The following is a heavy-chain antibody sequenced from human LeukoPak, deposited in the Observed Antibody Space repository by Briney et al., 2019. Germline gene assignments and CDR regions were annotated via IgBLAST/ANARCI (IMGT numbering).Heavy chain of an antibody. D-gene: IGHD2-15*01. CDR1: GYTFTSYY. CDR2: INPGGGST. V-gene: IGHV1-46*01. Sequence: ASVKVSCKASGYTFTSYYIHWVRRDPGQGLEWMGKINPGGGSTSYAQKFQGRVTMTRDTSASTVYMELSSLRSEDTAIYYCARTIVDGGTSHWGQGTLVTVSS. CDR3: ARTIVDGGTSH. J-gene: IGHJ4*02.